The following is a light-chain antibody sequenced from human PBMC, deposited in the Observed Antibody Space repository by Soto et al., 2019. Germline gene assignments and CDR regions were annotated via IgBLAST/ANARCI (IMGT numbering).Light chain of an antibody. J-gene: IGLJ3*02. Sequence: QSALTQPASVSGSPGQSITISCTGTSSDVGGYNYVSLYQQHPGKAPKLMIYDVSNRPSGVSNRFSGYKSGNTASLTISGLQAEDEADYYCSSYTSSSPWVFGGGTKLTVL. CDR3: SSYTSSSPWV. CDR1: SSDVGGYNY. V-gene: IGLV2-14*01. CDR2: DVS.